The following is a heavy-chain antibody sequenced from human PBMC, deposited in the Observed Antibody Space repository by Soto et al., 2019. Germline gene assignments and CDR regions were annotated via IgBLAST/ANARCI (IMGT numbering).Heavy chain of an antibody. Sequence: PGESLKISCKASGYIIKNYWIGWVRQMPGQGLEWMGIIFPDDSDTRYSPSFQGHVTISVDKSISTAYVQWSSLKASDSAMYYCVRPNFGALTHFDFWGQGTLVTVSS. CDR2: IFPDDSDT. CDR1: GYIIKNYW. D-gene: IGHD3-16*01. J-gene: IGHJ4*02. V-gene: IGHV5-51*01. CDR3: VRPNFGALTHFDF.